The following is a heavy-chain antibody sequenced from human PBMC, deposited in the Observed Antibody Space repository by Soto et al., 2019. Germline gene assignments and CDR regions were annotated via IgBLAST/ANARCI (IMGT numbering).Heavy chain of an antibody. CDR3: TTDRFYDSSGWIDY. V-gene: IGHV3-15*01. Sequence: PGGSLRLSCIAPGVTFSTYAMSWVRQAPGKGLEWVGRIKSKTDGGTTDYAAPVKGRFTISRDDSKNTLYLQMNSLKTEDTAVYYCTTDRFYDSSGWIDYWGQATLV. J-gene: IGHJ4*02. CDR2: IKSKTDGGTT. CDR1: GVTFSTYA. D-gene: IGHD3-22*01.